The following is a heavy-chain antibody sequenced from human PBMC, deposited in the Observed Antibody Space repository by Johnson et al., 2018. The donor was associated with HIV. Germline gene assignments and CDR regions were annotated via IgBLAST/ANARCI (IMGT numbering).Heavy chain of an antibody. J-gene: IGHJ3*02. D-gene: IGHD2-15*01. Sequence: QVQLVESGGGLVQPGGSLRLSCAASGFTFSNDCMSWVRQAPGKGLEWVAVITYAGSNKYYADSVKGRFTISRDNAKNSLYLQMNSLSPGDTAVYYCVRGGPDAFDIWGQGTMVTVSS. V-gene: IGHV3-30*03. CDR1: GFTFSNDC. CDR3: VRGGPDAFDI. CDR2: ITYAGSNK.